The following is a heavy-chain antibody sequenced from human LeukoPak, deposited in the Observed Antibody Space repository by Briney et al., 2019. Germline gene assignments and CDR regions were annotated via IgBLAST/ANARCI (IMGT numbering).Heavy chain of an antibody. Sequence: ASVKVSCKASGYTFTSYAMHWVRQAPGQRLEWMGWINAGNGNTKYSQKFQGRVTITRDTSASTAYMELNSLRAEDTAIYYCAKDSRDYNFRTGYYFDYWGQGTLVTVSS. CDR3: AKDSRDYNFRTGYYFDY. V-gene: IGHV1-3*01. CDR1: GYTFTSYA. D-gene: IGHD5-24*01. CDR2: INAGNGNT. J-gene: IGHJ4*02.